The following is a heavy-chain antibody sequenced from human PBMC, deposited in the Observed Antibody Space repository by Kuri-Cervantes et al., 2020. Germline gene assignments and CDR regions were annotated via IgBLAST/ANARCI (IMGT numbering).Heavy chain of an antibody. CDR1: GGTFSSYA. CDR3: ARVGSMRLVGDAFDI. D-gene: IGHD6-19*01. J-gene: IGHJ3*02. CDR2: IIPIFGTA. Sequence: SVKVSCKASGGTFSSYAISWVRQAPGQGLEWMGGIIPIFGTANYAQKFQGRVTMTRGTSISTAYMELSRLRSDDTAVYYCARVGSMRLVGDAFDIWGQGTMVTVSS. V-gene: IGHV1-69*05.